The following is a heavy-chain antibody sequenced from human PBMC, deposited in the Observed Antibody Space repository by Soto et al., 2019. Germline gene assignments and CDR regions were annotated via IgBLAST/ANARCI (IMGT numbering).Heavy chain of an antibody. Sequence: PSETLSLTCVVSGGSISSSNYYWGWIRQPPGKGLELIGNIYYSGNTYYNPSLKSRVTISVDTSKSQFSLKLSPVTAADTAVYYCARLRSGPDNGWYRAFDYWGQGTLVTVSS. D-gene: IGHD6-19*01. CDR1: GGSISSSNYY. V-gene: IGHV4-39*01. J-gene: IGHJ4*02. CDR3: ARLRSGPDNGWYRAFDY. CDR2: IYYSGNT.